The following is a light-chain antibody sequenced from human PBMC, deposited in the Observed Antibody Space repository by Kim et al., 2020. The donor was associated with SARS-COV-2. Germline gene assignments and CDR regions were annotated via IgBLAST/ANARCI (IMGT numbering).Light chain of an antibody. Sequence: QSALTQPPSASGSPGQSVTFSCTGTSRDVGGYDSVSWYQQYPGKAPKLMIYEVTKRPSGVPDRFSGSKSANTASLTVSGLQPEDEAVYYCCSYAGTNNLMFGGGTKVTVL. J-gene: IGLJ3*02. CDR2: EVT. CDR3: CSYAGTNNLM. CDR1: SRDVGGYDS. V-gene: IGLV2-8*01.